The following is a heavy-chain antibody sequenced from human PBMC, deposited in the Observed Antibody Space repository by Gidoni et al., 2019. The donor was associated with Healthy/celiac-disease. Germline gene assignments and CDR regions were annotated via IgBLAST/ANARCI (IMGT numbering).Heavy chain of an antibody. CDR3: AKTTPHYYDSSGYGARIDY. J-gene: IGHJ4*02. CDR1: GLTFSSYD. V-gene: IGHV3-23*01. D-gene: IGHD3-22*01. CDR2: ISGSGGST. Sequence: EVQLLESGGGLVQPGGSLRLSCAASGLTFSSYDMSWVRQAPGKGLEWVSAISGSGGSTYYADSVKGRFTISRDNSKNTLYLQMNSLRAEDTAVYYCAKTTPHYYDSSGYGARIDYWGQGTLVTVSS.